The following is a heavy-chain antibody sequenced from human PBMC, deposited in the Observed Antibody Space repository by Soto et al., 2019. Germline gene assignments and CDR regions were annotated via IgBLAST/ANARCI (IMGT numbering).Heavy chain of an antibody. CDR1: EFTFSKHG. J-gene: IGHJ4*02. D-gene: IGHD2-8*02. V-gene: IGHV3-30*18. CDR3: ANGPRLLMAYPVLDS. Sequence: QSGGSLRLSCAASEFTFSKHGMHWVRQAPGKGLEWVAVISYDGSNKYYGDSVKDRFTISRDNSKNTLYLHMNSLRPEDTAVYFCANGPRLLMAYPVLDSWGQGTLVTVSS. CDR2: ISYDGSNK.